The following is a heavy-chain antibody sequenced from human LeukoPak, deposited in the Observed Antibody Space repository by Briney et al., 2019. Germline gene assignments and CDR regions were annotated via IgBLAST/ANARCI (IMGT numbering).Heavy chain of an antibody. D-gene: IGHD2-15*01. V-gene: IGHV3-48*03. CDR2: ISSSGSTI. Sequence: GGSLRLSCAASGFTFSSYEMNWVRQAPGKGLEWVSYISSSGSTIYYADSVKGRFTISRDNAKNSLYLQMNSLRVEDTAVYYCARHRSGGSQDDAFDIWGQGTMVTVSS. J-gene: IGHJ3*02. CDR1: GFTFSSYE. CDR3: ARHRSGGSQDDAFDI.